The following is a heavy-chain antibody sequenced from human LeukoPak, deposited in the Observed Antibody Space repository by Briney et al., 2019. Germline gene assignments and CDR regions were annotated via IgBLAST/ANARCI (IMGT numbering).Heavy chain of an antibody. D-gene: IGHD4-17*01. CDR1: GYTFTGYY. CDR3: ARSTVTTSWAFDI. J-gene: IGHJ3*02. V-gene: IGHV1-2*04. CDR2: INPNSGGT. Sequence: GASVKVSCKASGYTFTGYYMHWVRQAPGQRREWMGWINPNSGGTNYAQKFQGWVTMTRDTSISTAYMELSRLRSDDTAVYYCARSTVTTSWAFDIWGQGTMVTVSS.